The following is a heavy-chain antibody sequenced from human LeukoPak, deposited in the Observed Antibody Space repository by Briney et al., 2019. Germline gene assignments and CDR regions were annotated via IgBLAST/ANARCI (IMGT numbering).Heavy chain of an antibody. Sequence: GGSLRLSCAATGFRFSDYYMSWIRQAPGKGLEWVAYISSIGNSIFYADSVKGRFTISRDHAKNSLSLQLNSLRAEDTAVYYCAKGGIRYGYWFDHWGQGTLVTVSS. V-gene: IGHV3-11*01. CDR3: AKGGIRYGYWFDH. D-gene: IGHD3-10*01. J-gene: IGHJ5*02. CDR1: GFRFSDYY. CDR2: ISSIGNSI.